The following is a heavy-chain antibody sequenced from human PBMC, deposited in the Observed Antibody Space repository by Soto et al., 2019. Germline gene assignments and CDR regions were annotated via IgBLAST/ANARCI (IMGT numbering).Heavy chain of an antibody. Sequence: PGGSLILSCAASGFTFSSYGMHWVRQAPGKGLEWVAVIWYDGSNKYYADSVKGRFTISRDNSKNTLYLQMNSLRAEDTAVYYCARDLGTMVRGGTFDYWGQGTLVTVSS. CDR3: ARDLGTMVRGGTFDY. CDR1: GFTFSSYG. V-gene: IGHV3-33*01. J-gene: IGHJ4*02. D-gene: IGHD3-10*01. CDR2: IWYDGSNK.